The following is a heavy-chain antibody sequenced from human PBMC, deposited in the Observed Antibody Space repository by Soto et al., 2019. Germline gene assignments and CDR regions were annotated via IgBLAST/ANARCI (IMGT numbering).Heavy chain of an antibody. CDR2: ISGSGGST. CDR1: GFTFSSYA. CDR3: AKDRFGEYFYYGMDV. V-gene: IGHV3-23*01. Sequence: EVQLLESGGGLVQPGGSLRLSCAASGFTFSSYAMSWVRQAPGKGLEWVSGISGSGGSTYYADSVKGRFTISRDNSKNTLYLQMNSLRAEDTAVYYCAKDRFGEYFYYGMDVWGQGTTVTVSS. D-gene: IGHD3-10*01. J-gene: IGHJ6*02.